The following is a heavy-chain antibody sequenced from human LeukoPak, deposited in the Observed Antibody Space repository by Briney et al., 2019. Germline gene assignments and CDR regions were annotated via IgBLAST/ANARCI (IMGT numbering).Heavy chain of an antibody. D-gene: IGHD3-10*01. Sequence: PSETLSLTCTVSGGSISSYYWSWIRQPPGKGLEWIGYIYYSGSTNYNPSLKSRVTISVDTSKNQFSLKLSSVTAADTAVYYCARDRGLLWFGELCYWGQGTLVTVSS. CDR1: GGSISSYY. V-gene: IGHV4-59*12. J-gene: IGHJ4*02. CDR3: ARDRGLLWFGELCY. CDR2: IYYSGST.